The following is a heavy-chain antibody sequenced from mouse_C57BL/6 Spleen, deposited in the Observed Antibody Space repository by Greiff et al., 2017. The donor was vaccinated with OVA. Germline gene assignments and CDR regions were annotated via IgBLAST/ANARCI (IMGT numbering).Heavy chain of an antibody. Sequence: QVQLQQSGAELVRPGASVTLSCKASGYTFTDYEMHWVKQTPVHGLEWIGAIDPETGGTAYNQKFKGKAILTADKSSSTAYMELRSLTSEDSAVYYCTRGGYSHCSFDVWGTGTTVTVSS. J-gene: IGHJ1*03. V-gene: IGHV1-15*01. CDR3: TRGGYSHCSFDV. D-gene: IGHD2-12*01. CDR1: GYTFTDYE. CDR2: IDPETGGT.